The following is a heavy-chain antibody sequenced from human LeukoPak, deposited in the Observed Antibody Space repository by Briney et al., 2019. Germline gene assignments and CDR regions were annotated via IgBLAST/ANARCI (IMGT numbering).Heavy chain of an antibody. J-gene: IGHJ4*02. V-gene: IGHV4-39*07. CDR1: GGSISNSNYY. D-gene: IGHD6-19*01. CDR3: ARVGIAVAGIDY. Sequence: SETLSLTCTVSGGSISNSNYYWAWIRQPPGKGLEWIGSIHYSGSTYYNPSLKSRVTISVDTSKNQFSLKLSSATAADTAVYYCARVGIAVAGIDYWGQGTLVTVSS. CDR2: IHYSGST.